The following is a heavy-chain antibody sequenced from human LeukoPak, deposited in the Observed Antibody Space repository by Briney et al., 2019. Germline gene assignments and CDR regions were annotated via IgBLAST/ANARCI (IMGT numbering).Heavy chain of an antibody. V-gene: IGHV4-59*01. CDR1: GGSISSYY. D-gene: IGHD3-10*01. CDR2: IYYSGST. CDR3: ARRVPGYYGMDV. J-gene: IGHJ6*02. Sequence: SEPLSLTCTVSGGSISSYYWSWIRQPPGKGLEWIGYIYYSGSTNYNPSLKSRVTISVDTSKNQFSLKLSSVTAADTAVYYCARRVPGYYGMDVWGQGTTVTVSS.